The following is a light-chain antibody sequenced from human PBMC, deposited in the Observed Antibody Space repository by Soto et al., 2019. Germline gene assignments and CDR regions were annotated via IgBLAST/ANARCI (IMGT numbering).Light chain of an antibody. V-gene: IGLV4-69*01. J-gene: IGLJ2*01. CDR1: NGHSSYA. Sequence: QSVLTQSPSASASLGASVKLTCTLSNGHSSYAIAWHQQQPEKGPRYLMKVHSDGSHIKGDGIPDRFSGSSSGAERYLTISSLQSEDEADYYCQTWGTGIRIFGGGTKVTVL. CDR2: VHSDGSH. CDR3: QTWGTGIRI.